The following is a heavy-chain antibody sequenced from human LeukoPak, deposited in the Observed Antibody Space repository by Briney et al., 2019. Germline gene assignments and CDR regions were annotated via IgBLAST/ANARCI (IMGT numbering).Heavy chain of an antibody. V-gene: IGHV4-34*01. D-gene: IGHD1-26*01. CDR3: ARGSRRWTVGYYYYGVDV. CDR1: GGSFSGYY. Sequence: SETLSLTCAVYGGSFSGYYRSWIRQPPGKGLEWIAEINHSGSTNYNPSLKSRVTISVDTSKNQFSLKLSSVTAADTAVYYCARGSRRWTVGYYYYGVDVWGQGTTVTVSS. J-gene: IGHJ6*02. CDR2: INHSGST.